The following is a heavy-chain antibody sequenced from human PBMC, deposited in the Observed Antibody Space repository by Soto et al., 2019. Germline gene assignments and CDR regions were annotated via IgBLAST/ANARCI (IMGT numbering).Heavy chain of an antibody. Sequence: QVQLQESGPGLVKPSETLSLTCTVSGGSISSVDWNWIRQPPGKGLEWIGYISYSGSTNYNPSLKSRVTISVDTSKNQFSLKLSSVTATGTAVYYCARQDSSGYGFDYWGQGTLVTVSS. CDR1: GGSISSVD. V-gene: IGHV4-59*08. CDR2: ISYSGST. D-gene: IGHD3-22*01. J-gene: IGHJ4*02. CDR3: ARQDSSGYGFDY.